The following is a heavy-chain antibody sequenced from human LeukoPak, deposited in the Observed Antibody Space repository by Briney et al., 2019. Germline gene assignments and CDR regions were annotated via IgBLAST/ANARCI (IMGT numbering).Heavy chain of an antibody. J-gene: IGHJ3*02. CDR2: MNLDGSEK. V-gene: IGHV3-7*01. CDR3: ARDQIDAFDI. Sequence: SGGSLRLSCAASGFTFTSHWMSWVRQAPGKGLEWVARMNLDGSEKYYVDSVKGRFTISRDNAKTSLYLEMNSLRAEDTAVYYCARDQIDAFDIWGQGTMVTVSS. CDR1: GFTFTSHW.